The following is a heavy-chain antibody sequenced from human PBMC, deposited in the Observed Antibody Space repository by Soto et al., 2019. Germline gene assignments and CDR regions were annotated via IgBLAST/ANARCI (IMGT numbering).Heavy chain of an antibody. CDR3: ALSFAPYCTNGVCPATPFDY. V-gene: IGHV3-74*01. Sequence: VGSLRLSCAASGFTFSSYWMHWVRQAPGKGLVWVSRINSDGSSTSYADSVKGRFTISRDNAKNTLYLQMNSLRAEDTAVYYCALSFAPYCTNGVCPATPFDYWGQGTLVTVSS. CDR1: GFTFSSYW. D-gene: IGHD2-8*01. J-gene: IGHJ4*02. CDR2: INSDGSST.